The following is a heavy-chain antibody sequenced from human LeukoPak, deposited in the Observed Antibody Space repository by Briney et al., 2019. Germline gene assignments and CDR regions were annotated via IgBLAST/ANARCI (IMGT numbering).Heavy chain of an antibody. Sequence: SVKVSCKASGGTFSSYAISWVRQAPGQGLDWMGRIIPIFGIANYAQKFQGRVTITVDKSTSTAYMELSSLRSEDTAVYYCARLPGYSSGWSEDYWGQGTLVTVSS. J-gene: IGHJ4*02. D-gene: IGHD6-19*01. V-gene: IGHV1-69*04. CDR2: IIPIFGIA. CDR3: ARLPGYSSGWSEDY. CDR1: GGTFSSYA.